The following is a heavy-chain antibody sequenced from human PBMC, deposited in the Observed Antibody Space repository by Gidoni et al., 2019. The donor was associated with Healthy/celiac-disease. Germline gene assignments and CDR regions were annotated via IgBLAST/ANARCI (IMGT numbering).Heavy chain of an antibody. CDR2: ISSNGGST. Sequence: EVQLVESGGGLVQPGGSLRLSCSASGFTFSSYAMHWVRKAPGKGLEYVAAISSNGGSTYYADSVKGRFTISRDNSKNTLYLQMSSLRAEDTAVYYCVRDYSSGRTPFDYWGQGTLVTVSS. CDR1: GFTFSSYA. D-gene: IGHD6-19*01. J-gene: IGHJ4*02. V-gene: IGHV3-64D*08. CDR3: VRDYSSGRTPFDY.